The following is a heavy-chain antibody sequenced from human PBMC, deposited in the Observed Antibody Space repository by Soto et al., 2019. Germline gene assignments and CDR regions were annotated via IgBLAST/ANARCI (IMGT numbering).Heavy chain of an antibody. J-gene: IGHJ4*02. CDR1: GFTFSSYG. CDR3: AKGQIQLWPYYFDY. CDR2: ISYDGSNK. Sequence: GGSLRLSCAASGFTFSSYGMHWVRQAPGKGLEWVAVISYDGSNKYYTDSVKGRFTISRDNSKNTLYLQMNSLRAEDTAVYYCAKGQIQLWPYYFDYWGQGTLVTVSS. D-gene: IGHD5-18*01. V-gene: IGHV3-30*18.